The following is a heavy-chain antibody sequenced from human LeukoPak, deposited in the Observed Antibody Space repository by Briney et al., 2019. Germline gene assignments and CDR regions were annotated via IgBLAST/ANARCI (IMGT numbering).Heavy chain of an antibody. CDR3: ARDYLYAFDY. Sequence: GGSLRLSCAASGFSFSSYSMNWVRQAPGKGLEGVSYISGSGNAIHYTDSVKGRFTISRDHANTALYLQMNSLRAEDTAVYFCARDYLYAFDYWGQGTLVTVSS. CDR1: GFSFSSYS. D-gene: IGHD2-2*01. J-gene: IGHJ4*02. V-gene: IGHV3-48*01. CDR2: ISGSGNAI.